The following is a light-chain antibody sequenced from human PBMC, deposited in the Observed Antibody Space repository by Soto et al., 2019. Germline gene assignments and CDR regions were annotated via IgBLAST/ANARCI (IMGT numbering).Light chain of an antibody. CDR3: QSSDGTNQV. CDR1: SGSIASKY. Sequence: NFMLIQPHSVSESPGKTVTISCTRSSGSIASKYVQWYQQRPGSAPIIVIYEDSQRPSGVPDRFSGSIDSSSNSASLSISGLKTDDEADYYCQSSDGTNQVFGGGTKVTVL. CDR2: EDS. V-gene: IGLV6-57*04. J-gene: IGLJ3*02.